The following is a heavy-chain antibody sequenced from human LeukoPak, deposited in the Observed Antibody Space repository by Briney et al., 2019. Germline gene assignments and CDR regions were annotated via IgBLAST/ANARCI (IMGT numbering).Heavy chain of an antibody. CDR1: GFTFSTYS. Sequence: GGSLRRSCAASGFTFSTYSMNWVRQAPGKGLEWLSYISSSSDRILYADSVKGRFTISRDNAKNSLYLQMTSLRDEDTAVYYCARVPRGADNWFDPWGQGTLVTVSS. CDR2: ISSSSDRI. J-gene: IGHJ5*02. CDR3: ARVPRGADNWFDP. V-gene: IGHV3-48*02. D-gene: IGHD3-10*01.